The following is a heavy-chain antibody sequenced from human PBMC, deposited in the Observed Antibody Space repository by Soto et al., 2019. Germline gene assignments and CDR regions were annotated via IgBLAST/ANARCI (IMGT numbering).Heavy chain of an antibody. Sequence: GGSLRLSCAASGFTFSIYEMNWVRQAPGKGLEWVSYISSSGSTIYYADSVKGRFTISRDNAKNSLYLQMNSLRAEDTAVYYCARDHKGGYYYYGMDVWGQGTTVTVSS. CDR1: GFTFSIYE. J-gene: IGHJ6*02. CDR3: ARDHKGGYYYYGMDV. V-gene: IGHV3-48*03. CDR2: ISSSGSTI.